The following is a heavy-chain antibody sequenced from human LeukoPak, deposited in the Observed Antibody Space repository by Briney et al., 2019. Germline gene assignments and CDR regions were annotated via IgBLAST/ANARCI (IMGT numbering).Heavy chain of an antibody. Sequence: SVKVSCKASGGTFISYAISWVRQAPGQGLEWMGGIIPIFGTANYAQKFQGRVTITADESTSIAYMELSSLRSEDTAVYYCARDGVEYDYSNCMGDGNWFDPWGQGTLVTVSS. J-gene: IGHJ5*02. CDR3: ARDGVEYDYSNCMGDGNWFDP. D-gene: IGHD4-11*01. CDR2: IIPIFGTA. CDR1: GGTFISYA. V-gene: IGHV1-69*13.